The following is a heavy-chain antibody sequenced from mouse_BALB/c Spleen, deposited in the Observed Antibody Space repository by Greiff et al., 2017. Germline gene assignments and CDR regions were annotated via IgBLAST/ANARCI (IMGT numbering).Heavy chain of an antibody. V-gene: IGHV14-3*02. CDR1: GFNIKDTY. J-gene: IGHJ4*01. D-gene: IGHD1-1*01. Sequence: EVQLQESGAELVKPGASVKLSCTASGFNIKDTYMHWVKQRPEQGLEWIGRIDPANGNTKYDPKFQGKATITADTSSNTAYLQLSSLTSEDTAVYYCARSATTGYYAMDYWGQGTSVTVSS. CDR2: IDPANGNT. CDR3: ARSATTGYYAMDY.